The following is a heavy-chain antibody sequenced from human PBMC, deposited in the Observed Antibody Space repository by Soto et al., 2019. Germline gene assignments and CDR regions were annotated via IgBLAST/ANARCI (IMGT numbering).Heavy chain of an antibody. CDR1: GFTFSSYS. D-gene: IGHD3-10*01. Sequence: EVQLVESGGGLVQPGGSLRLSCVVSGFTFSSYSMNWVRQAPGKGLEWVSYISDSSSSIYYTDSVKGRFTISRDSAKNSLYLQMNSLRAEDTAVYYCARDTRFSFDYWGQGTPVTVSS. J-gene: IGHJ4*02. CDR2: ISDSSSSI. V-gene: IGHV3-48*01. CDR3: ARDTRFSFDY.